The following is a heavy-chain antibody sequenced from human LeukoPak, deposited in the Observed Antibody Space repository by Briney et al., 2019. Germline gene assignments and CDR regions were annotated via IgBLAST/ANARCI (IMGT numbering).Heavy chain of an antibody. CDR3: AKLLWFGQFYFDY. CDR1: GGSISSYY. J-gene: IGHJ4*02. Sequence: SETLSLTCTVSGGSISSYYWGWIRQPPGKGLEWIGSIYYSGSTYYNPSLKSRVTISIDTSKNQFSLKLSSVTAADTAVYYCAKLLWFGQFYFDYWGQGSLVTVSS. CDR2: IYYSGST. D-gene: IGHD3-10*01. V-gene: IGHV4-39*07.